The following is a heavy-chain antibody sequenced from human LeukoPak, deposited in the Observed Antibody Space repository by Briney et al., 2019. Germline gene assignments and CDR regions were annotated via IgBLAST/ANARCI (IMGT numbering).Heavy chain of an antibody. CDR2: ISYDGSNK. V-gene: IGHV3-30*01. CDR1: GFTFSSYA. CDR3: ARGDTAMVESYYMDV. D-gene: IGHD5-18*01. J-gene: IGHJ6*03. Sequence: PGGSLRLSCAASGFTFSSYAMHWVRQPPGKGLEWVAVISYDGSNKYDAASVKGRFTISRDNSKNTLYLQMNSLRAEDTAVYYCARGDTAMVESYYMDVWGKGTTVTVSS.